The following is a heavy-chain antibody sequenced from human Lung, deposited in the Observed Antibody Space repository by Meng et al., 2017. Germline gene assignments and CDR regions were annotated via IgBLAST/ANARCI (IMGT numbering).Heavy chain of an antibody. CDR1: GGSFSDYY. V-gene: IGHV4-34*01. Sequence: VQLQQWGAGLLKPSETLSLTCVVSGGSFSDYYWSWIRQPPGKGLEWIGEINHSGSTNYNPSLESRATISVDTSQNNLSLKLSSVPAADSAVYYCARGPTTMAHDFDYWGQGTLVTVSS. J-gene: IGHJ4*02. CDR3: ARGPTTMAHDFDY. D-gene: IGHD4-11*01. CDR2: INHSGST.